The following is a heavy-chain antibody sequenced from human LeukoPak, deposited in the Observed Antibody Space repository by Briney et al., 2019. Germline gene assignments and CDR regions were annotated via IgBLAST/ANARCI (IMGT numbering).Heavy chain of an antibody. CDR1: GGSISSYY. J-gene: IGHJ4*02. CDR3: AREGSGSYDY. Sequence: SETLCLTCTVSGGSISSYYWSWIRQPPGKGLEWIGYIYYSGSTNYNPSLKSRVTISVDTSKNQFSLKLSSVTAADTAVYYCAREGSGSYDYWGQGTLVTVSS. D-gene: IGHD3-10*01. CDR2: IYYSGST. V-gene: IGHV4-59*01.